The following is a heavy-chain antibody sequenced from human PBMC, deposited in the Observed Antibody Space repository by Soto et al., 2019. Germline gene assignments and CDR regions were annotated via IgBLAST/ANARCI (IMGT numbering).Heavy chain of an antibody. V-gene: IGHV4-59*12. CDR3: PRGACDSSCYCSDDY. Sequence: SETLSLTCTVSGGSLSSYYWSWIRQPPGKGLEWIGYIYYSGRTNYNPSLKSRDTIPVDTSKIQFSLKLSSVTAADTPLNYCPRGACDSSCYCSDDYLGQGTLVAVSS. CDR1: GGSLSSYY. CDR2: IYYSGRT. D-gene: IGHD3-22*01. J-gene: IGHJ4*02.